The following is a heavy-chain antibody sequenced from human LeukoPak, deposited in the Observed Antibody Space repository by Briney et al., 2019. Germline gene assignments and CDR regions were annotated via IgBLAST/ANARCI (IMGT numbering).Heavy chain of an antibody. CDR2: ISDNGGGR. CDR1: GFIFRNYA. CDR3: AKERITGTTGLFDY. Sequence: GGSLRLSCGASGFIFRNYAMSWVRQAPGEGLEWVSGISDNGGGRYYAASVKGRFTIPRDNSKNTLYLQMNSLRAEDTAVYYCAKERITGTTGLFDYWGQGTLVTVSS. V-gene: IGHV3-23*01. D-gene: IGHD1-7*01. J-gene: IGHJ4*02.